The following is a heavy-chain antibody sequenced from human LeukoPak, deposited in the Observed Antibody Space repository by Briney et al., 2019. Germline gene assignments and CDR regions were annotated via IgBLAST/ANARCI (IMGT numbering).Heavy chain of an antibody. J-gene: IGHJ3*02. Sequence: ASVKVSCKASGYTFTSYYMHWVRQAPGQGLEWMGIINPSGGSTSYAQKFQGRVTMTRDTSTSTVYMELSSLRSEDTAVYYCARVREGNWDAFDIWGQGTMVTVS. D-gene: IGHD1-20*01. CDR1: GYTFTSYY. CDR2: INPSGGST. CDR3: ARVREGNWDAFDI. V-gene: IGHV1-46*01.